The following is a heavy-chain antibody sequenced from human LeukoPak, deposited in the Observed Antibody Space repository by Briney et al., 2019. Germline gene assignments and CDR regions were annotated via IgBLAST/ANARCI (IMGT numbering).Heavy chain of an antibody. CDR2: ISGSGGST. CDR3: ANVYGGATFDY. V-gene: IGHV3-23*01. D-gene: IGHD4-23*01. CDR1: GFTFSSYA. Sequence: GGSLRLSCAASGFTFSSYAMSWVRQAPGEGLEWVSAISGSGGSTYYADSVKGRFTISRDNSKNTLYLQMNSLRAEDTAVYYCANVYGGATFDYWGQGTLVTVSS. J-gene: IGHJ4*02.